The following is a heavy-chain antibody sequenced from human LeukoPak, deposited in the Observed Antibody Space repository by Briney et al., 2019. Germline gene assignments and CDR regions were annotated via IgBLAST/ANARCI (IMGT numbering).Heavy chain of an antibody. J-gene: IGHJ4*02. D-gene: IGHD3-10*01. CDR1: GGSFSGYY. V-gene: IGHV4-34*01. CDR3: ARHVLVGWVRGSDYFDS. Sequence: SETLSLTCAVYGGSFSGYYWSWIRQPPGKGLEWIGEINHSGSTNYNPSLKSRVTISVDTSKNQFSLKLSSVTAADTAVYYCARHVLVGWVRGSDYFDSWGQGTLVTVSS. CDR2: INHSGST.